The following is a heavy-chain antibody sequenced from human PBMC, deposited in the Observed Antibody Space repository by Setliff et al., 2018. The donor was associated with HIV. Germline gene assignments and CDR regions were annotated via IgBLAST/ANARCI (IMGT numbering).Heavy chain of an antibody. CDR2: MSYDGNNK. J-gene: IGHJ5*02. CDR1: GFIFSSYA. D-gene: IGHD6-19*01. Sequence: GGSLRLSCAASGFIFSSYAMHWVRRAPGKGLEWVAVMSYDGNNKYYADSVKGRFTIPRDNSKNTLFLQMNSLRPEDTAVYYCAKDRYSSGWYWFDPWGQGTLVTVSS. V-gene: IGHV3-30*01. CDR3: AKDRYSSGWYWFDP.